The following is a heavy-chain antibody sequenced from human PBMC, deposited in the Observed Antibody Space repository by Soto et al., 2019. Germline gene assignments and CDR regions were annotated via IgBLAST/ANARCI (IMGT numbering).Heavy chain of an antibody. CDR1: GFTFSSYG. CDR3: ARDHGYSYGYFDY. J-gene: IGHJ4*02. D-gene: IGHD5-18*01. V-gene: IGHV3-33*01. Sequence: LRLSCAASGFTFSSYGMHWVRQAPGKGLEWVAVIWYDGSNKYYADSVKGRFTISRDNSKNTLYLQMNSLRAEDTAVYYCARDHGYSYGYFDYWGQGTLVTVSS. CDR2: IWYDGSNK.